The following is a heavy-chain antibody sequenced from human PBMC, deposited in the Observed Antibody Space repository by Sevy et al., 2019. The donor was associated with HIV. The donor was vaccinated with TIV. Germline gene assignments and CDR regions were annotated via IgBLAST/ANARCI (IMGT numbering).Heavy chain of an antibody. CDR3: ARRRVGSGWSYGDY. CDR2: IYHSGST. CDR1: GYSISSGYY. Sequence: SETLSLTCAVSGYSISSGYYWGWIRQPPGKGLEWIGSIYHSGSTYYNPSLKSRVTISVDTSKNQFSLKLSSVTAADTAVYYCARRRVGSGWSYGDYWGQGTLVTVSS. V-gene: IGHV4-38-2*01. D-gene: IGHD6-19*01. J-gene: IGHJ4*02.